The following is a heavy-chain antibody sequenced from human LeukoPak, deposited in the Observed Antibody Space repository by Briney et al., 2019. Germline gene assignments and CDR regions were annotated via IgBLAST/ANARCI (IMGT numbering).Heavy chain of an antibody. V-gene: IGHV3-66*01. D-gene: IGHD3-10*01. CDR1: GFTVSSNY. J-gene: IGHJ4*02. Sequence: GGSLRLSCAASGFTVSSNYMSWVRQAAGKGLEWVSVIYSGGSTYYADSVKGRLTISRDNSKNTLYLQMNSLRAEDTAVYYCARERVVRGVISAFDYWGQGTLVTVSS. CDR3: ARERVVRGVISAFDY. CDR2: IYSGGST.